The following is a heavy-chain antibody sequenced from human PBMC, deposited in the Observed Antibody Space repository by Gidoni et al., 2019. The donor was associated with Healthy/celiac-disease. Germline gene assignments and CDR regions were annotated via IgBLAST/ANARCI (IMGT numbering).Heavy chain of an antibody. CDR2: ISGSGGST. V-gene: IGHV3-23*01. Sequence: EVQLLESGGGLVQPGGSLRLSCAASGFPFSSYAMSWVRQAPGKGLGWVAAISGSGGSTYYADAVKGRFTITRDNSKNTLYLQMNSRRAEDTAVYYCANPYGADGYFDYWGQGTLVTVSS. J-gene: IGHJ4*02. CDR3: ANPYGADGYFDY. D-gene: IGHD4-17*01. CDR1: GFPFSSYA.